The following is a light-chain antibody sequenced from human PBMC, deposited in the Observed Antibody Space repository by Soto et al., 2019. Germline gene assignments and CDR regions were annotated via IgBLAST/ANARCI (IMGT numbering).Light chain of an antibody. Sequence: HSALTQPPSVSGSPGQSVTISCTGTSTDFVSYNRVSWYQQPPGTAPKLIIYEASNRPSGVPDRFSGSKSGNTASLTISGLQAADEADYYCSLYTSENTYVFGTGTKPPS. CDR2: EAS. J-gene: IGLJ1*01. CDR1: STDFVSYNR. CDR3: SLYTSENTYV. V-gene: IGLV2-18*01.